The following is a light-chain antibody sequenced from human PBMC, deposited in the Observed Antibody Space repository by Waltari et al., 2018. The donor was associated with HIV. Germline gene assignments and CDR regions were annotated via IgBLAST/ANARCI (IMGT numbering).Light chain of an antibody. Sequence: DIQMTQSPSSLSASVGGRVTLTCRASPVITNDLAWYQQKPGKAPERLIYATSILQGRVPSTRSGGRASADVTLTTSRRQHYDSASYYCRQYNNYPQAFGRGTKVEI. CDR1: PVITND. J-gene: IGKJ4*02. CDR3: RQYNNYPQA. V-gene: IGKV1-17*01. CDR2: ATS.